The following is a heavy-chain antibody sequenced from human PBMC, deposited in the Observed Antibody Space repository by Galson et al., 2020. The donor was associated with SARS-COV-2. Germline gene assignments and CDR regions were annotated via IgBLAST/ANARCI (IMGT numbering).Heavy chain of an antibody. J-gene: IGHJ4*02. CDR3: AKEGKQWLTRQRYYFDY. CDR1: GFTFSSYA. D-gene: IGHD6-19*01. Sequence: GGSLRLSCEASGFTFSSYAISWVRQAPGKGLEWVSAISGSGGSTYYADSVKGRFTISRDNSKNTLYLQMNSLRAEDTAVYYCAKEGKQWLTRQRYYFDYWGQGTLVTVSS. V-gene: IGHV3-23*01. CDR2: ISGSGGST.